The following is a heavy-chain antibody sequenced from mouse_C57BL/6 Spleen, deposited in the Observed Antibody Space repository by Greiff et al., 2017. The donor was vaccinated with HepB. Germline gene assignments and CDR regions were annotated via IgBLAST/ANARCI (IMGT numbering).Heavy chain of an antibody. D-gene: IGHD3-2*02. CDR1: GYTFIGDW. CDR3: ARLRGAMDY. J-gene: IGHJ4*01. Sequence: QVQLKQSGAELMKPGASVKLSCKASGYTFIGDWIEWVKQRPGHGLEWIGEIVHGSGSNDYNEKFKGKATFTADTSSKIAYMQPSSLTTAEYAIYYCARLRGAMDYWGQGTSVTVSS. CDR2: IVHGSGSN. V-gene: IGHV1-9*01.